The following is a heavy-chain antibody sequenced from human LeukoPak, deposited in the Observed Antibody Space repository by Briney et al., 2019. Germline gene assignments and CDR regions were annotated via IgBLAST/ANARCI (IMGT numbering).Heavy chain of an antibody. J-gene: IGHJ4*02. V-gene: IGHV3-23*01. CDR1: GFTFSSYA. CDR2: ISGSGGST. Sequence: QAGGSLRLSCAASGFTFSSYAMSWVRQAPGKGLEWVSAISGSGGSTYYADSVKGRFTISRDNSKNTLYLQMNSLRAEDTAVYYCAKGRHYYDSSGSSSPVYWGQGTLVTVSS. D-gene: IGHD3-22*01. CDR3: AKGRHYYDSSGSSSPVY.